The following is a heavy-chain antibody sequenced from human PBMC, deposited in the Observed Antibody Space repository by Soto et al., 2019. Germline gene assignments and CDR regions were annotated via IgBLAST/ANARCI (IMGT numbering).Heavy chain of an antibody. CDR2: ISSSSSYI. Sequence: GGSLRLSCAASGFTFSSYSMNWVRQAPGKGLEWVSSISSSSSYIYYADSVKGRFTISRDNAKNSLYLQMNSLRAEDTAVYYCAREGLWFGELEVPYYYGMDVWGQGTTVTVSS. CDR1: GFTFSSYS. V-gene: IGHV3-21*01. CDR3: AREGLWFGELEVPYYYGMDV. J-gene: IGHJ6*02. D-gene: IGHD3-10*01.